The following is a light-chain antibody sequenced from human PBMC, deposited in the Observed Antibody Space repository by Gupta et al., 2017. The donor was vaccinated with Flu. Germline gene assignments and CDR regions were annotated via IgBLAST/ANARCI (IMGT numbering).Light chain of an antibody. Sequence: DVQMTQSPSSVSASVGDRVIITCRASQAIGTWLAWYQQKPGKAPKLLIYTASTLQSGVPSRFSGSGSGTDFTLTISSRQPEDFATYFCQEANSFPRWSFGQGTKVEIK. CDR1: QAIGTW. J-gene: IGKJ1*01. CDR3: QEANSFPRWS. V-gene: IGKV1-12*01. CDR2: TAS.